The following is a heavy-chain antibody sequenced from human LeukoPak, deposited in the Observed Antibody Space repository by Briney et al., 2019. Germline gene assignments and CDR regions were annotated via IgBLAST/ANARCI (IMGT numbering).Heavy chain of an antibody. CDR1: GGSISSSTSF. J-gene: IGHJ5*02. CDR3: ASLPREYCSGATCYGAGNWFDP. CDR2: IYSSGTT. V-gene: IGHV4-39*01. D-gene: IGHD2-2*01. Sequence: SETLSLTCTVSGGSISSSTSFWGWIRQPPGKGLEWIGTIYSSGTTYYNPSLKSRVTISVDTSKNQFSLRLSSVTAADTAVYYCASLPREYCSGATCYGAGNWFDPWGQETLVTVSS.